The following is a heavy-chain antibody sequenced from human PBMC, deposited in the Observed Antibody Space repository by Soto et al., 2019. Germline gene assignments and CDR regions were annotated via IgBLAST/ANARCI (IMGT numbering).Heavy chain of an antibody. D-gene: IGHD3-9*01. CDR2: INHSGST. V-gene: IGHV4-34*01. J-gene: IGHJ4*02. CDR1: GGSFSGYY. Sequence: SETLSLTCAVYGGSFSGYYWSWIRQPPGKGLEWIGEINHSGSTNYNPSLKSRVTISVDTSKNQFSLKLSSVTAADTPVYYCARGQDILTGYYNGEFDYWGQGTLVTVSS. CDR3: ARGQDILTGYYNGEFDY.